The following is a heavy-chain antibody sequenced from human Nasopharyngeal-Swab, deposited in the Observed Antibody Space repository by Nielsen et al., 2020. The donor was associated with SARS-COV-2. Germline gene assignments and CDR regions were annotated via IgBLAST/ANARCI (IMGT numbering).Heavy chain of an antibody. J-gene: IGHJ4*02. D-gene: IGHD6-19*01. CDR2: RYYSGST. Sequence: SETLSLTCTVSGGSITSGGYNWGWVRRPPGKELEWIGSRYYSGSTYYNPSLKSRVTISVDTSKNQFSLKLSSVTAADAAVYYCARHLRGSAVAVDYWGQGTLVTVSS. CDR3: ARHLRGSAVAVDY. CDR1: GGSITSGGYN. V-gene: IGHV4-39*01.